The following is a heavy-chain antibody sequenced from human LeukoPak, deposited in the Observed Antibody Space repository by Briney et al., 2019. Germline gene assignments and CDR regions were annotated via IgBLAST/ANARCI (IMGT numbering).Heavy chain of an antibody. J-gene: IGHJ4*02. V-gene: IGHV3-7*01. CDR2: IKQDGSEK. Sequence: GGSLRLSCAASGFTFSSYWMSWVRQAPGKGLEWVVNIKQDGSEKYYVDSGKGRFTISRDNAKNSLYLEMNSLRAEDTAVYYCARGHTAVTRHFDFWGQGTLVTVSS. CDR1: GFTFSSYW. D-gene: IGHD4-17*01. CDR3: ARGHTAVTRHFDF.